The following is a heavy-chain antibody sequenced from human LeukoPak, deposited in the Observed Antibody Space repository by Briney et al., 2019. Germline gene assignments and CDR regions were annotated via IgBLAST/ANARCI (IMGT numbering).Heavy chain of an antibody. CDR3: ARVSGSYHDAFDI. CDR1: GFTVSSNY. D-gene: IGHD1-26*01. CDR2: IYSGGST. Sequence: GGSLRLSCAASGFTVSSNYMSWVRQAPGKGLEWVSVIYSGGSTCYADSVKGRFTISRDNSKNTLYLQMNSLRAEDTAVYYCARVSGSYHDAFDIWGQGTMVTVSS. V-gene: IGHV3-53*01. J-gene: IGHJ3*02.